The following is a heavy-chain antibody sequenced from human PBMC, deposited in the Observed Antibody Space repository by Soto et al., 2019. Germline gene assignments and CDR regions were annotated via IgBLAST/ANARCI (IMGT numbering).Heavy chain of an antibody. D-gene: IGHD3-10*01. CDR1: GGSISSYY. J-gene: IGHJ4*02. Sequence: QVQLQESGPGLVKPSETLSLTCTVSGGSISSYYWTWIRQPPGKGLEWIGFIYNSGSTHYNPSLRRRLTISVDTSKNQFSLKLRSVTAAYTAVYYCASMGYHYGSGSYPLDYWGKGTLVTVTS. V-gene: IGHV4-59*08. CDR2: IYNSGST. CDR3: ASMGYHYGSGSYPLDY.